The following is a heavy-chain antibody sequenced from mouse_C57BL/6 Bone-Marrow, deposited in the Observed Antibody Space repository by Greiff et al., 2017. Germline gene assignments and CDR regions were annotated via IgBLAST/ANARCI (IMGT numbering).Heavy chain of an antibody. CDR1: GYTFTSYG. J-gene: IGHJ3*01. CDR2: IYPRSGNT. CDR3: ARWIYYDYAWFAY. V-gene: IGHV1-81*01. Sequence: QVQLKESGAELARPGASVKLSCKASGYTFTSYGISWVKQRTGQGLEWIGEIYPRSGNTYYNEKFKGKATLTADKSSSTAYMELRSLTSEDSAVYFCARWIYYDYAWFAYWGQGTLVTVSA. D-gene: IGHD2-4*01.